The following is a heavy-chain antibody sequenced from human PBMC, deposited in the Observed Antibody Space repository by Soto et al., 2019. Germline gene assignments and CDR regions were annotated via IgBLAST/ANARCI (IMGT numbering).Heavy chain of an antibody. J-gene: IGHJ6*02. V-gene: IGHV3-30*18. CDR1: GFTFSSYG. CDR3: AKEGIKVGAKYYYGMDV. CDR2: ISYDGSNK. D-gene: IGHD1-26*01. Sequence: GGSLRLSCAASGFTFSSYGMHWVRQAPGKELEWVAVISYDGSNKYYADSVKGRFTISRDNSKNTLYLQMNSLRAEDTAVYYCAKEGIKVGAKYYYGMDVWGQGTTVTVSS.